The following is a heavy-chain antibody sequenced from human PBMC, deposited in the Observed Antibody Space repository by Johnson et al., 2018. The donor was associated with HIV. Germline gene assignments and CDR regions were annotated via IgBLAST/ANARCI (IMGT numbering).Heavy chain of an antibody. CDR2: FYSDGGT. CDR3: AKPPFYASDI. CDR1: GFTFDDYV. V-gene: IGHV3-23*03. Sequence: MLLVESGGGLVQPGRSLRLSCAASGFTFDDYVMHWVRQAPGKGLEWVSGFYSDGGTYYADSVKGRFTISRDNSKNTLYLQMNSLRAEDTAVYYCAKPPFYASDIWGQGTMVTVSS. J-gene: IGHJ3*02.